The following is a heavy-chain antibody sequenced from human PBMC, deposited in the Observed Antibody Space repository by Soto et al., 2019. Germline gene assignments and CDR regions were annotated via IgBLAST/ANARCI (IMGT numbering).Heavy chain of an antibody. J-gene: IGHJ4*02. CDR1: GYTFTSYA. Sequence: ASVKVSCKASGYTFTSYAMHWVRQAPGQRLEWMGWINAGNGNTKYSQKFQGRVTITRDTSASTAYMELSSLRSEDTAVYYCARVGYYYDSSGYLFGWGQGTLVTVSS. D-gene: IGHD3-22*01. V-gene: IGHV1-3*01. CDR2: INAGNGNT. CDR3: ARVGYYYDSSGYLFG.